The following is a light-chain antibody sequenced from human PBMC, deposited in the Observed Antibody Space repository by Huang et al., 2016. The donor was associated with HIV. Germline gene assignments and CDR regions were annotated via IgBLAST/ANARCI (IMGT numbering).Light chain of an antibody. CDR3: HQTFATLVT. CDR2: TTS. Sequence: DIQMTQSPSSLSASIGDRVNITCRASQSISTYLNWYQQKPGKAPKLLIHTTSSLQSGVPSKLSGSVSGTDFTRTINSLQPDDFATYYCHQTFATLVTFGQGTKVEMK. CDR1: QSISTY. J-gene: IGKJ2*01. V-gene: IGKV1-39*01.